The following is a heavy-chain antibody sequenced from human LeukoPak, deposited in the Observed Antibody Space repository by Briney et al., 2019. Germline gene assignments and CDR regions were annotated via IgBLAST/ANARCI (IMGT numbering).Heavy chain of an antibody. J-gene: IGHJ4*02. CDR3: ARGSPVGDY. CDR1: GGSISDYY. Sequence: SETLSLTCTVSGGSISDYYGSWVRQPPGKGREGMGYVYYSGSANYNPSLKTRVTISVDTSNTQFSLKLSSVTAADTAVYYCARGSPVGDYWGWGTLVTVSS. CDR2: VYYSGSA. V-gene: IGHV4-59*01. D-gene: IGHD4-23*01.